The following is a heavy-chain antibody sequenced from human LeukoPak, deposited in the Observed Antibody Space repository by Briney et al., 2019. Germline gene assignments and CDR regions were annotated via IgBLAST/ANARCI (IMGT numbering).Heavy chain of an antibody. D-gene: IGHD3-10*01. CDR2: IYTSGSSGST. Sequence: SETLSLTCSVSGASISTYYWSWIRQPAGKGLEWIGRIYTSGSSGSTNYNPSLKSRVTISVDTSKNQFSLKLSSVTAADTAVYYCARGRGFYGSGSYNRRGNYYFDYWGQGTLVTVSS. CDR3: ARGRGFYGSGSYNRRGNYYFDY. CDR1: GASISTYY. J-gene: IGHJ4*02. V-gene: IGHV4-4*07.